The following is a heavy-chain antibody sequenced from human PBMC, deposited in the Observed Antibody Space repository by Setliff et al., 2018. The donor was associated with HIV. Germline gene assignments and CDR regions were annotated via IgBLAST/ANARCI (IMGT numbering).Heavy chain of an antibody. CDR3: ATRIRDGHRGYGYFDF. Sequence: ASVKVSCKSSGYTFTGSFMHWVRQAPGQGLEWMGWINCNSGGTYYAQNFQGRVTMTRDTSINTAYMELSRLRSDDTAVYYCATRIRDGHRGYGYFDFWGQGSLVTVSS. CDR1: GYTFTGSF. CDR2: INCNSGGT. J-gene: IGHJ4*02. D-gene: IGHD5-12*01. V-gene: IGHV1-2*02.